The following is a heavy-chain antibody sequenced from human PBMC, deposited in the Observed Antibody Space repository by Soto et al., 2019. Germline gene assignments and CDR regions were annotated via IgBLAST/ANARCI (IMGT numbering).Heavy chain of an antibody. D-gene: IGHD2-2*01. J-gene: IGHJ6*02. Sequence: VQLLESGGDLVQPGGSLRLSCAASGFTFTSYAMSWVRQAPGKGLEWVSIISGSAGRTYYADSVNGRFTISRDNSRNTLYLQMNSLRAEDTAVYYCAKITSARVFYFGLDVWGQGTTVTVSS. V-gene: IGHV3-23*01. CDR2: ISGSAGRT. CDR3: AKITSARVFYFGLDV. CDR1: GFTFTSYA.